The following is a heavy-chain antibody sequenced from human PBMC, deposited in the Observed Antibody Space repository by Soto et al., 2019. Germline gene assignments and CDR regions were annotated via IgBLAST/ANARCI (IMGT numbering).Heavy chain of an antibody. J-gene: IGHJ6*02. CDR3: ARMTYYDILTGYYVEYYYYGMDV. Sequence: QVQLVQSGAEVKKPGSSVKVSCKASGGTFSSYAISWVRQAPGQGLEWMGGIIPIFGTANYAQKFQGRVTIIADESTSTAYMELSSLRSEDTAVYYCARMTYYDILTGYYVEYYYYGMDVWGQGTTVTVSS. CDR1: GGTFSSYA. D-gene: IGHD3-9*01. CDR2: IIPIFGTA. V-gene: IGHV1-69*01.